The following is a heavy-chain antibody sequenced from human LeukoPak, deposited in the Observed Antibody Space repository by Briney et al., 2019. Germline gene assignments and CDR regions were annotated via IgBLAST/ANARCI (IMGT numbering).Heavy chain of an antibody. Sequence: SQTLSLTCAISGDSVSSNSAAWNWIRQSPSRGLEWLGRTYYRSKWYNDYAVSVKSRITINPDTSKNQFSLKLSSVTAADTAVYYCARGLGYSSGWLYYWGQGTLITVSS. J-gene: IGHJ4*02. CDR1: GDSVSSNSAA. CDR2: TYYRSKWYN. D-gene: IGHD6-19*01. V-gene: IGHV6-1*01. CDR3: ARGLGYSSGWLYY.